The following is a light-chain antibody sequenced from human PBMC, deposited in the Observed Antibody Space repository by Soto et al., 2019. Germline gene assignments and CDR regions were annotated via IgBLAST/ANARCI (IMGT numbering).Light chain of an antibody. CDR1: SSDVGSYNL. V-gene: IGLV2-23*02. CDR2: EVS. Sequence: QSALTQPASVSGSPGQSITISCTGASSDVGSYNLVSWYHQHPGKAPKLMIYEVSKRPSGVSTRFSGSKSGNTASLTISGLQAEDEADYYCCSYAGSSSFYVFGTGTKVTVL. CDR3: CSYAGSSSFYV. J-gene: IGLJ1*01.